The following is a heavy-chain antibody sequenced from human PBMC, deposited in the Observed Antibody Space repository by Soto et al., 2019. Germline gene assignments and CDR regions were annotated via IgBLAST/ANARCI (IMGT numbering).Heavy chain of an antibody. J-gene: IGHJ6*02. D-gene: IGHD3-3*01. V-gene: IGHV3-64D*06. CDR1: GFAFPNYA. CDR2: ISSNGGST. CDR3: VKDLFGLDV. Sequence: PGGSLRLSCSASGFAFPNYAMQWVRQAPGKGLQFVSTISSNGGSTDYTDSVKGRFTISRDNSKKTLYLQMAGLKTEDTAVYYCVKDLFGLDVWGQGTPVTVSS.